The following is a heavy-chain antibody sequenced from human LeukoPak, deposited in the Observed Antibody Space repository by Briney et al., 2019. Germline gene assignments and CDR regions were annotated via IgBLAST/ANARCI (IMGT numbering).Heavy chain of an antibody. V-gene: IGHV4-59*01. CDR2: IYYSGGT. J-gene: IGHJ4*02. CDR1: GSSISNYY. CDR3: AREPLGDYGGNSGFDY. D-gene: IGHD4-23*01. Sequence: SETLSLTCTVSGSSISNYYWNWIRQPPGKGLEWIGHIYYSGGTNYNPSLKSRVTISVDTSKNQFSLKLSSVTAADTAVYYCAREPLGDYGGNSGFDYWGQGSLVTVAS.